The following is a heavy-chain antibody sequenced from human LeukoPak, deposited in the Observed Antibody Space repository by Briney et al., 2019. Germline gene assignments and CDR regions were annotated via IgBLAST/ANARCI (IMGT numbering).Heavy chain of an antibody. CDR3: AKDGPTPAGSYYRSWYFDL. Sequence: GGSLRLSCAASGFTFSRYAMSWVRQAPGKGLEWVSAISGSGGSTYYADSVKGRFTISRDNSKNTLYLQMNSLRADDTAVYYCAKDGPTPAGSYYRSWYFDLWGRGTLVTVSS. CDR2: ISGSGGST. J-gene: IGHJ2*01. V-gene: IGHV3-23*01. D-gene: IGHD1-26*01. CDR1: GFTFSRYA.